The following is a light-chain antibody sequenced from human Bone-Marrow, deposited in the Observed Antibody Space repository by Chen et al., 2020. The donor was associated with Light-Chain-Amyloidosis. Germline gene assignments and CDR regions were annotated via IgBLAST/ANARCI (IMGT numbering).Light chain of an antibody. Sequence: SYELTQPPSVSVSPGQTARITCSGDDLPTKYAYWYQQKPDQAPVLVIHRDTERPSGISERFSCSSSGTTATLTISGVQAEDEAAYHCQSADSSGTDEVIFGGGTKLPVL. CDR1: DLPTKY. J-gene: IGLJ2*01. V-gene: IGLV3-25*03. CDR3: QSADSSGTDEVI. CDR2: RDT.